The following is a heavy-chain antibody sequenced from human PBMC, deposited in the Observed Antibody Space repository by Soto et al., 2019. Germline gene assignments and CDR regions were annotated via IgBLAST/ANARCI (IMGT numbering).Heavy chain of an antibody. CDR3: ARLRVTYGMDV. Sequence: SETLSLTCTVSGGSISSSSYYWGWIRQPPGKGLEWIGSIYYSGSTYYNPSLKSRVTISVDTSKNQFSLKLSSVTAADTAVYYCARLRVTYGMDVWGQGTTVTVS. V-gene: IGHV4-39*01. CDR1: GGSISSSSYY. CDR2: IYYSGST. J-gene: IGHJ6*02. D-gene: IGHD4-4*01.